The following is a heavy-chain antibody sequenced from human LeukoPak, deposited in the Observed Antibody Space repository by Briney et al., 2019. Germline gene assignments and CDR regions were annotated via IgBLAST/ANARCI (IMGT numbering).Heavy chain of an antibody. CDR2: IYSGGST. Sequence: PGGSLRLSCAASGLTVSSNYMSWVRQAPGKGLEWVSVIYSGGSTYYADSVKGRFTISRDNSKNTLYLQMNSLRAEDTAIYYCARVAGDSYYFDYWGQGTLVTVSS. J-gene: IGHJ4*02. CDR1: GLTVSSNY. D-gene: IGHD1-26*01. CDR3: ARVAGDSYYFDY. V-gene: IGHV3-53*01.